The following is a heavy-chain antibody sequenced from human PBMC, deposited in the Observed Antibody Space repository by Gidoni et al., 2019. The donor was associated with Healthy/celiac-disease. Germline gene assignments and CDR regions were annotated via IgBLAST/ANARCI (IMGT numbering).Heavy chain of an antibody. V-gene: IGHV3-11*05. CDR3: ARTEYDFWSGYNAPPDY. D-gene: IGHD3-3*01. J-gene: IGHJ4*02. CDR1: GFTFSDYY. Sequence: VQLVESGGGLVKPGGSLRLSCAASGFTFSDYYMRWIRQAPGKGLEWVSYISSSSSYTNYADSVKGRFTISRDNAKNSLYLQMNSLRAEDTAVYYCARTEYDFWSGYNAPPDYWGQGTLVTVSS. CDR2: ISSSSSYT.